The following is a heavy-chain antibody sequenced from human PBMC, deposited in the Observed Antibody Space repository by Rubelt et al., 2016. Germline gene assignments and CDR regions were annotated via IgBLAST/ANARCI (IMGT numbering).Heavy chain of an antibody. J-gene: IGHJ4*02. Sequence: EVQLVESGGGLVKPGGSLRLSCAASGFTFSNYAMSWVRQAPGKGLEWVSALSGGGGSTYSAASVKGRFTISRDNSKNKLYLQRNSLRADDTAVYYCAKELAIYSGSGNNIDYWGQGTLVTVSS. CDR1: GFTFSNYA. CDR2: LSGGGGST. D-gene: IGHD3-10*01. V-gene: IGHV3-23*04. CDR3: AKELAIYSGSGNNIDY.